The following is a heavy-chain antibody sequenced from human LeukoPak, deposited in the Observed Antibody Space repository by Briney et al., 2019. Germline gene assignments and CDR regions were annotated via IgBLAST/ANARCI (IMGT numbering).Heavy chain of an antibody. CDR1: GASVSSSY. CDR2: SYYSGST. CDR3: ARWSGGNYYFDY. Sequence: PSETLSLTCTVSGASVSSSYWCWIRQPPGKGLEWIGYSYYSGSTNYNPSLKRRVAISVDTSKNQFSLKLTSVTAADTAVYYCARWSGGNYYFDYWGQGTLVTVSS. J-gene: IGHJ4*02. V-gene: IGHV4-59*02. D-gene: IGHD4-23*01.